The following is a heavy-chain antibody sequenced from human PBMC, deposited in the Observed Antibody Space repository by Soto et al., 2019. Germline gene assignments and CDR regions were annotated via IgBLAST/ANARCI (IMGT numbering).Heavy chain of an antibody. CDR3: VRNAYSGSPFDY. CDR1: GYSFTNYW. D-gene: IGHD1-26*01. J-gene: IGHJ4*02. Sequence: PGESLKISCKGSGYSFTNYWIGWVRQMPGKGLEWMGLIYPGDSDIRYSPSFQGQVTISADKSISTAYLQWSSLKASDTAMYYCVRNAYSGSPFDYWGQGTRVTVSA. V-gene: IGHV5-51*01. CDR2: IYPGDSDI.